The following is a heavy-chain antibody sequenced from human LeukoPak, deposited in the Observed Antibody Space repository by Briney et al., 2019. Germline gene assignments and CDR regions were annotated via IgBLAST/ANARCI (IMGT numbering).Heavy chain of an antibody. V-gene: IGHV1-2*02. Sequence: ASVKVSCKASGYTFTGYYLHWVRQAPGQGLEWMGWINPNSGGTNYAQKFRGRVTMTRDTSISTAYMELRRLRSDDSAMFYCARVRADSWSGLDYWGQGTLVTVSS. J-gene: IGHJ4*02. CDR2: INPNSGGT. CDR3: ARVRADSWSGLDY. D-gene: IGHD3-3*01. CDR1: GYTFTGYY.